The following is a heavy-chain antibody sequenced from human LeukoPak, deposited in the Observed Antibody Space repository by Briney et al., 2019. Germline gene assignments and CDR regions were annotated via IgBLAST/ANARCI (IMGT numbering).Heavy chain of an antibody. CDR2: IYYSGST. CDR3: ARESVAVASYYFDY. D-gene: IGHD6-19*01. CDR1: GGSISSYY. V-gene: IGHV4-59*12. J-gene: IGHJ4*02. Sequence: SETLSLTCTVSGGSISSYYWSWIRQPPGKGLEWIGYIYYSGSTNYNPSLKSRVTISVDTSKNQFSLKLSSVTAADTAVYYCARESVAVASYYFDYWGQGTLVTVSS.